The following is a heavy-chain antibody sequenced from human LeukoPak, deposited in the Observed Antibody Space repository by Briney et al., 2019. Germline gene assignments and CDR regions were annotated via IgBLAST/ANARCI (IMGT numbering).Heavy chain of an antibody. CDR3: ARGGCSSTSCFKGYYYYMDV. J-gene: IGHJ6*03. CDR2: ISAYNGNT. D-gene: IGHD2-2*01. CDR1: GYTFTSYG. Sequence: ASVKVSCKASGYTFTSYGISWVRQAPGQGLEWMGWISAYNGNTNYAQKLQGRVTMTTDTSTSTAYMELRSLRSDDTAVYYCARGGCSSTSCFKGYYYYMDVWGKGTTVTVSS. V-gene: IGHV1-18*01.